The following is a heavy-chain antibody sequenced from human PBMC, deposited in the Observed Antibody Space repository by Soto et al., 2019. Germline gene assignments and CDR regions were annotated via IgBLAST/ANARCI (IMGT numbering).Heavy chain of an antibody. V-gene: IGHV5-51*01. Sequence: GESLKISCKGSGYSFTSYWIGWVRQMPGKGLEWMGIIYPGDSDTRYSPSFQGQVTISADKSISTAYLQWSSLKASDTAMYYCARRSPTYCGGDCYSSLRGETSSLYYYYGMDVWGQGTTVTVYS. D-gene: IGHD2-21*02. J-gene: IGHJ6*02. CDR3: ARRSPTYCGGDCYSSLRGETSSLYYYYGMDV. CDR2: IYPGDSDT. CDR1: GYSFTSYW.